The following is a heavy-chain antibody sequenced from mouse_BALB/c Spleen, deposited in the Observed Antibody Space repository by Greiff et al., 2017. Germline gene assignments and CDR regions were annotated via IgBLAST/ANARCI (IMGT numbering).Heavy chain of an antibody. D-gene: IGHD2-4*01. CDR2: ISDGGSYT. CDR3: ARGPSTMITYAMDY. V-gene: IGHV5-4*02. J-gene: IGHJ4*01. CDR1: GFTFSDYY. Sequence: EVKVVESGGGLVKPGGSLKLSCAASGFTFSDYYMYWVRQTPEKRLEWVATISDGGSYTYYPDSVKGRFTISRDNAKNNLYLQMSSLKSEDTAMYYCARGPSTMITYAMDYWGQGTSVTVSA.